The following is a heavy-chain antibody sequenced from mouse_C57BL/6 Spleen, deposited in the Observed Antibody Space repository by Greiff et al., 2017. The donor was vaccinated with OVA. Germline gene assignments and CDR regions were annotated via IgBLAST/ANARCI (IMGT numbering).Heavy chain of an antibody. CDR2: IDPENGDT. CDR3: TTRELGR. CDR1: GFNIKDDY. D-gene: IGHD4-1*01. J-gene: IGHJ4*01. Sequence: EVKLVESGAELVRPGASVKLSCTASGFNIKDDYMHWVKQRPEQGLEWIGWIDPENGDTEYASKFQGKATITADTSSNTAYLQLSSLTSEDTAVYYCTTRELGRWGQGTSVTVSS. V-gene: IGHV14-4*01.